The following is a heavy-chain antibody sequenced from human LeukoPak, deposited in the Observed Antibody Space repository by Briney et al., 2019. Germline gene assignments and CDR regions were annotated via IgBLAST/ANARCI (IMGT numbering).Heavy chain of an antibody. V-gene: IGHV4-59*01. CDR3: ARAIGEYCSSTSCYWSGYNWFDP. CDR2: IYYSGST. CDR1: GGSISSYY. J-gene: IGHJ5*02. D-gene: IGHD2-2*01. Sequence: SETLSLTCTVSGGSISSYYWSWIRQPPGKGLEWIGYIYYSGSTNYNPSLKSRVTISVDTSKNQFSLELSSVTAADTAVYYCARAIGEYCSSTSCYWSGYNWFDPWGQGTLVTVSS.